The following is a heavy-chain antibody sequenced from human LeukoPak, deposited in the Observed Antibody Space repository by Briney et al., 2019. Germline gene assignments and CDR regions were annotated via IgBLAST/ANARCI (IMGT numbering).Heavy chain of an antibody. V-gene: IGHV4-61*02. Sequence: KPSQTLSLTCTVSGGSISSGSYYWSWIRQPAGKGLEWIGRIYTSGSTNYNPSLKSRVTISVDTSKNQFSLKLSSVTAADTAVYYCARGGEWLRQGLFDYWGQGTLVTVSS. CDR1: GGSISSGSYY. J-gene: IGHJ4*02. D-gene: IGHD5-12*01. CDR2: IYTSGST. CDR3: ARGGEWLRQGLFDY.